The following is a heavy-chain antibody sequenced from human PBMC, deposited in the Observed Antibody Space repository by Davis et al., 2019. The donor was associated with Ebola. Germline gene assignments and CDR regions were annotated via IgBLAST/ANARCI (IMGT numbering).Heavy chain of an antibody. CDR1: GYSISSGLS. Sequence: GSLRLSCSVSGYSISSGLSWGWIRQPPGKGLEWIGSVFHSGTTFYNPSLKSRLTISADMSKNQFSLRLSSVTAADTAVYYCARDYVYWGQGTLVTVSS. V-gene: IGHV4-38-2*02. D-gene: IGHD1-14*01. CDR2: VFHSGTT. J-gene: IGHJ4*02. CDR3: ARDYVY.